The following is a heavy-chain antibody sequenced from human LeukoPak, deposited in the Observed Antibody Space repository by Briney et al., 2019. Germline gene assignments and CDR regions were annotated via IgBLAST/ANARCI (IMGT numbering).Heavy chain of an antibody. V-gene: IGHV5-51*01. J-gene: IGHJ4*02. CDR3: AGLGGYCSSTSCRPHFDY. CDR2: IHPGDSDT. CDR1: GYSFTSYW. D-gene: IGHD2-2*03. Sequence: GESLKISCKGSGYSFTSYWIGWVRQMPGKGLEWMGIIHPGDSDTRYSPSFQGQVTISADKSITTAYLQWSSLKASDTAMYYCAGLGGYCSSTSCRPHFDYWGQGTLVTVSS.